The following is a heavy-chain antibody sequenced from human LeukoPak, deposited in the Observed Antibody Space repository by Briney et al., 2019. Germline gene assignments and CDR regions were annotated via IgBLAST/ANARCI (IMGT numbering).Heavy chain of an antibody. V-gene: IGHV4-4*09. CDR3: ARRIAAAIDY. J-gene: IGHJ4*02. CDR2: IHASGPT. D-gene: IGHD6-13*01. CDR1: GGSISTYY. Sequence: PSETLSLTCTVSGGSISTYYWSWIRRPPGKGLEWIAYIHASGPTNYNPSLKSRITISVDTSKNQFSLKLSSVTAADTAVYYCARRIAAAIDYWGQGTLVTVSS.